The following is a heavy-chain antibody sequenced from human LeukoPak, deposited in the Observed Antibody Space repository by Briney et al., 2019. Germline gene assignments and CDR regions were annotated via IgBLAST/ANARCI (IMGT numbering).Heavy chain of an antibody. Sequence: PGRSLRLSCAASGFTFSTYSMNWVRQAPGKGLEWVSYITSSSSTRHYADSVQGRFTISRDNAENSLYLQMDSLRDEDTAMYYCTRDPSALDYWGQGTLVTVSS. J-gene: IGHJ4*02. D-gene: IGHD2-2*01. V-gene: IGHV3-48*02. CDR2: ITSSSSTR. CDR3: TRDPSALDY. CDR1: GFTFSTYS.